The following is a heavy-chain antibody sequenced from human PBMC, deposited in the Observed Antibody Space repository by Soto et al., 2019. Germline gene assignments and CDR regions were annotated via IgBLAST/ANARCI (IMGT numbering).Heavy chain of an antibody. J-gene: IGHJ4*02. V-gene: IGHV3-23*01. CDR2: ISGSSGFT. CDR3: AKEVPGHFDY. Sequence: GGSLRLSCAASGFTFSSYAMNWVRQAPGKGLEWVSVISGSSGFTYYADSVKGRLTISRDNSKNTLYLQLNSLRAEDTAVYYCAKEVPGHFDYWGQGTLVTVSS. CDR1: GFTFSSYA.